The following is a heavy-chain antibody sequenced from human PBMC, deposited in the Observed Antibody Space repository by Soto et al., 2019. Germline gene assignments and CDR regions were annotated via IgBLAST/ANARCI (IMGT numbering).Heavy chain of an antibody. CDR1: GGSISSYY. J-gene: IGHJ4*02. D-gene: IGHD5-18*01. Sequence: SETLSLTCTVSGGSISSYYWSWIRQPPGKGLEWIGYIYYSGSTNYNPSLKSRVTISVDTSKNQFSLKLSSVTAVDTAVYYCARGGGYSYGTKWGQGTLVTVSS. CDR3: ARGGGYSYGTK. V-gene: IGHV4-59*01. CDR2: IYYSGST.